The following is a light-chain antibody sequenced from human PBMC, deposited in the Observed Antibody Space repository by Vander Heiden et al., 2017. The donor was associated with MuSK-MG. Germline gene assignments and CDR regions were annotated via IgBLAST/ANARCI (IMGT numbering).Light chain of an antibody. CDR2: DAS. CDR3: QQDNTLIT. Sequence: ATLSCWASRTVVTNLDWYQQKPGQPPRLLIYDASSRATGVPDRFSGSGYGTDFTLTSNSRQYEDSAIYYWQQDNTLITFGQGTLMDI. J-gene: IGKJ5*01. V-gene: IGKV3-15*01. CDR1: RTVVTN.